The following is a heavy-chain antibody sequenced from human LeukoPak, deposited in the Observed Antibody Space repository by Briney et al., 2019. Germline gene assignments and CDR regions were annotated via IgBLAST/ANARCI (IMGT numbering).Heavy chain of an antibody. CDR3: ARRDGYNSYYFDY. Sequence: SETLSLTCTVSGGSISSYYWSWIRQPPGKGLEWIGYIYYSGSTNYNPSLKSRVTISVDTSKNQFSLKLSSVTAADTAVYYCARRDGYNSYYFDYWGQGTRVTVSS. CDR2: IYYSGST. V-gene: IGHV4-59*08. CDR1: GGSISSYY. J-gene: IGHJ4*02. D-gene: IGHD5-24*01.